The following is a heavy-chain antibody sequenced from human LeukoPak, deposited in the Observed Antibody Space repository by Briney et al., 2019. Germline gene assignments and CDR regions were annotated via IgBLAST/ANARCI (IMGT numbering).Heavy chain of an antibody. D-gene: IGHD3-22*01. CDR3: ARDLYTMISVGDAFDI. Sequence: SETLSLTCAVYGGSFSGYYWSWIRQPPGKGLEWIGEINHSGSTNYNPSLKSRVTISVDTSKNQFSLKLSSVTAADTAVYYCARDLYTMISVGDAFDIWGQGTMVTVSS. CDR2: INHSGST. CDR1: GGSFSGYY. J-gene: IGHJ3*02. V-gene: IGHV4-34*01.